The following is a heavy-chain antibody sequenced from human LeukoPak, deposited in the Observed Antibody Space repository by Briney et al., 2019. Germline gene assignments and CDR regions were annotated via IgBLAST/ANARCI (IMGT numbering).Heavy chain of an antibody. CDR3: ARGNSYGTD. Sequence: GGSLRLSCAASGFTFSSYGMHWVRQAPGKGLEWVAVISYDGSNKYYADSVKGRFTVSRDNAKNSLYLQMNSLRGEDTAVYYCARGNSYGTDWGQGTLVTVSS. CDR2: ISYDGSNK. J-gene: IGHJ4*02. D-gene: IGHD5-18*01. CDR1: GFTFSSYG. V-gene: IGHV3-30*03.